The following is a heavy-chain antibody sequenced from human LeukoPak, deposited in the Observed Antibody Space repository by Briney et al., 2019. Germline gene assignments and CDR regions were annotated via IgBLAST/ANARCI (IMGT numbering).Heavy chain of an antibody. D-gene: IGHD1-1*01. CDR2: IYPGDSDI. CDR3: ARHIGATGPDY. J-gene: IGHJ4*02. V-gene: IGHV5-51*01. CDR1: GYPFTSYW. Sequence: GESLQISCKGSGYPFTSYWIGWVRQLPGKGLEWMGIIYPGDSDIRYTPSIQGRVTISADKSISTAYLQWSGLKASDTAIYYCARHIGATGPDYWGQGTLVTVSS.